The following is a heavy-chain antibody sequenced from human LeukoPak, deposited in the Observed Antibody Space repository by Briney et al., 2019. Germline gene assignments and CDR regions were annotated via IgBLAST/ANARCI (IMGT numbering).Heavy chain of an antibody. CDR1: GGSFSGYY. Sequence: SETLSLTCAVYGGSFSGYYWSWIRQPPGKGLEWIGEINHSGSTNYNPSLKSRVTISVDTPKNQFSLKLSSVTAADTAVYYCARSPPYDYVWGSYRYGAFDIWGQGTMVTVSS. V-gene: IGHV4-34*01. J-gene: IGHJ3*02. CDR2: INHSGST. D-gene: IGHD3-16*02. CDR3: ARSPPYDYVWGSYRYGAFDI.